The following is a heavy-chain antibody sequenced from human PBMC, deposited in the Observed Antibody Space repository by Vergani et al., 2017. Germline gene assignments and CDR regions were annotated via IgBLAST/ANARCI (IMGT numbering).Heavy chain of an antibody. V-gene: IGHV3-30*02. CDR3: GKTQGTVVGTWWFDP. CDR1: GLTLSSYG. Sequence: QVQLVESGGGVVQPGGSMRLSCSASGLTLSSYGVHWVRQAPGRGLESVTFTRPHEDGAFYSASVRGRFTFSRDNSKNTLYLEMNRLNVDDTAIYYCGKTQGTVVGTWWFDPWGQGTPVTVSS. D-gene: IGHD1-7*01. CDR2: TRPHEDGA. J-gene: IGHJ5*02.